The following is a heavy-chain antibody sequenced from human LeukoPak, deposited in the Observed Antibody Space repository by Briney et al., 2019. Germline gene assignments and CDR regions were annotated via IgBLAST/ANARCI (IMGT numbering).Heavy chain of an antibody. CDR2: IIPIFGTA. V-gene: IGHV1-69*05. CDR1: GGTFSSYA. CDR3: ARESYDSSGYYLYNWFDP. J-gene: IGHJ5*02. D-gene: IGHD3-22*01. Sequence: ASVKVSCKASGGTFSSYAISWVRQAPGQGLEWMGGIIPIFGTANYAQKFQGRVTTTTDESTSTAYMELSSLRSEDTAVYYCARESYDSSGYYLYNWFDPWGQGTLVTVSS.